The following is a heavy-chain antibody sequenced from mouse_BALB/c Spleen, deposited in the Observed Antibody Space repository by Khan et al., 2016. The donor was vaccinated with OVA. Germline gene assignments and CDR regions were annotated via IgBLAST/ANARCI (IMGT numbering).Heavy chain of an antibody. D-gene: IGHD1-1*01. CDR2: ISYSGST. CDR1: GYSITSDYA. Sequence: EVKLEESGPGLVKPSQSLSLTCTVTGYSITSDYAWNWIRQFPGNKLEWMGYISYSGSTSYNPSLKSRISITRDTSKNQFFLQLTSVTTEDTATYYCARQNYYGYAMDYWGQGTSVTVSS. V-gene: IGHV3-2*02. CDR3: ARQNYYGYAMDY. J-gene: IGHJ4*01.